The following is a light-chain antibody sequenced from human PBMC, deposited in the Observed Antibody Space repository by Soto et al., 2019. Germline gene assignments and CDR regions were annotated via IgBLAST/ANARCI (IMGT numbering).Light chain of an antibody. CDR2: EVS. CDR1: SSDIGGYDY. CDR3: NSYAGNFL. Sequence: QSALTQPPSASGSPGQSVTISCTGTSSDIGGYDYVSWYQQHPDKAPKLVIYEVSKRPSGVPDRFSGSKSGNTASLPVPGLQAEDEADYYCNSYAGNFLFGGGTKLTVL. J-gene: IGLJ2*01. V-gene: IGLV2-8*01.